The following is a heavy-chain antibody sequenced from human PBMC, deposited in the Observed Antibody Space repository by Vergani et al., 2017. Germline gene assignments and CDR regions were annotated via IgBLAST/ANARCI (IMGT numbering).Heavy chain of an antibody. CDR2: FDPEDGET. CDR3: ATAGVGQWGLRRDDAFDI. D-gene: IGHD1-26*01. V-gene: IGHV1-24*01. J-gene: IGHJ3*02. CDR1: GYTLTELS. Sequence: QVQLVQSGAEVKKPGASVKVSCKVSGYTLTELSMHWVRQAPGKGLEWMGGFDPEDGETIYAQKFQGRVTMTEDTSTDTAYMELSSLRSEDTAVYYCATAGVGQWGLRRDDAFDIWGQGTTVTVSS.